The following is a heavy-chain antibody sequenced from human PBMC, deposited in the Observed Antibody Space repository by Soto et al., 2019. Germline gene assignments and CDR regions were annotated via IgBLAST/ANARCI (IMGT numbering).Heavy chain of an antibody. Sequence: GGSLRRSCEASGFRFSTYSMHWVRQAPGKGLEWVSSIGRRSDIYYADSVKGRFTISRDNAKNSVSLQMNSLRDEDTAVYYCAREETAWPLAYGLDVWGQGTTVTVSS. J-gene: IGHJ6*02. D-gene: IGHD2-21*02. CDR2: IGRRSDI. V-gene: IGHV3-21*01. CDR1: GFRFSTYS. CDR3: AREETAWPLAYGLDV.